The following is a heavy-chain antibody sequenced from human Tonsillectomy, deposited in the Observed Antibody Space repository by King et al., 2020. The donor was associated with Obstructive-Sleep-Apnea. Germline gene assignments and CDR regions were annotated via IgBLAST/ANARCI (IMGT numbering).Heavy chain of an antibody. J-gene: IGHJ2*01. D-gene: IGHD1-26*01. CDR1: GGSISSSSYY. CDR3: ARICGSFPFLYFAL. CDR2: IYYSGST. Sequence: QLQESGPGLVKPSETLSLTCTVSGGSISSSSYYWGWIRQPPGKGLEWIGSIYYSGSTYYNPSLKSRVTISVDTSKNQFSLKLSSVTAADTAVYYCARICGSFPFLYFALWGRGTLVTVSS. V-gene: IGHV4-39*07.